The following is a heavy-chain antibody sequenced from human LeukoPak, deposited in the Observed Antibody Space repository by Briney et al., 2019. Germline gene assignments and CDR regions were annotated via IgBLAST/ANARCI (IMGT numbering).Heavy chain of an antibody. CDR1: GFSLSTSKMC. CDR2: IDWDDDK. CDR3: ARMTPDSPSFDY. V-gene: IGHV2-70*17. J-gene: IGHJ4*02. Sequence: SGPTLLKPTQTLTLTFTFSGFSLSTSKMCVTWIRQPPGKALEWLARIDWDDDKFYSSSLKTRLTISKDTSRNQVVLTMTNMDPVDTGTYYCARMTPDSPSFDYWGQGTLVTVSS. D-gene: IGHD3-3*01.